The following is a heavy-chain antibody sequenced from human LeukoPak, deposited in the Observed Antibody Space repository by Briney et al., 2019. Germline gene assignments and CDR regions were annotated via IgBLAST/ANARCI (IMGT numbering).Heavy chain of an antibody. D-gene: IGHD3-22*01. V-gene: IGHV3-49*03. J-gene: IGHJ3*02. CDR2: IRSKAYGGTT. Sequence: GGSLRLSXTASGFTFGDYAMSWFRQAPGKGMEWVGFIRSKAYGGTTEYAASVKGRFTISRDDSKSIAYLQMNSLKTEDTAVYYCTRVTRITMIVVVIGAFDIWGQGTMVTVSS. CDR3: TRVTRITMIVVVIGAFDI. CDR1: GFTFGDYA.